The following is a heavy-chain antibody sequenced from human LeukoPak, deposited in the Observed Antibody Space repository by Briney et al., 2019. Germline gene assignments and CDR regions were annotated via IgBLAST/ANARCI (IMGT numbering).Heavy chain of an antibody. V-gene: IGHV3-7*01. CDR2: IKQDGSEK. CDR3: AIYASAAAGSWNWFDP. D-gene: IGHD6-13*01. CDR1: GFTFSSYW. J-gene: IGHJ5*02. Sequence: GGSLILSCAASGFTFSSYWMSWVRQAPGKGLEWVANIKQDGSEKYYVDSVKGRFTISRDNAKNSLYLQMNSLRAEDTAVYYCAIYASAAAGSWNWFDPWGQGTLVTVSS.